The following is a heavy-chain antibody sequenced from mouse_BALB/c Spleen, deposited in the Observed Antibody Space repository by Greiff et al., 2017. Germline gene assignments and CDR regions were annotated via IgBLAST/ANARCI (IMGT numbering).Heavy chain of an antibody. CDR1: GYTFTSYW. CDR2: INPSNGRT. D-gene: IGHD2-4*01. Sequence: QVQLQQPGAELVKPGASEKLSCKASGYTFTSYWMHWVKQRPGQGLEWIGAINPSNGRTNYNEKFKSKATLTVDKSSSTAYMQLSSLTSEDSAVYYCARRLRRDYYAMDYWGQGTSVTVAS. CDR3: ARRLRRDYYAMDY. V-gene: IGHV1S81*02. J-gene: IGHJ4*01.